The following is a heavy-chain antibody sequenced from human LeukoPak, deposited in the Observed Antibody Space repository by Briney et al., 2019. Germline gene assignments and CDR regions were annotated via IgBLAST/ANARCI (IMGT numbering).Heavy chain of an antibody. Sequence: GESLKISCKGSGYSFTSYWIGWARQMPGKGLEWMGIIYPGDSDTRYSPSFQGQVTISADKSINTAYLQWSSLKASDTAMYYCARQIAVADYYMDVWGKGTTVTVSS. D-gene: IGHD6-19*01. V-gene: IGHV5-51*01. J-gene: IGHJ6*03. CDR2: IYPGDSDT. CDR3: ARQIAVADYYMDV. CDR1: GYSFTSYW.